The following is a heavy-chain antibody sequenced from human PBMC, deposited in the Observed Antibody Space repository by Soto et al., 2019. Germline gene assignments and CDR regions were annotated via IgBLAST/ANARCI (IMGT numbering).Heavy chain of an antibody. J-gene: IGHJ5*02. Sequence: SETRSLTCTVSCGSISNKIYYWGWIRQPPGKGLDWIGSIHYSGSTYDNPSLKRRVTISVAAYKNQLSLKLKSVTAADTAVYYCARDVSLGYCTPTSCDLLSWSDAWSQGTKVNVSS. CDR2: IHYSGST. V-gene: IGHV4-39*02. CDR1: CGSISNKIYY. D-gene: IGHD2-2*01. CDR3: ARDVSLGYCTPTSCDLLSWSDA.